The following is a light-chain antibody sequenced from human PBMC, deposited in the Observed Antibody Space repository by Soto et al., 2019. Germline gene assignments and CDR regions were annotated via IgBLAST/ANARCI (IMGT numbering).Light chain of an antibody. V-gene: IGKV3-15*01. J-gene: IGKJ1*01. Sequence: EIVMTQSPATLSVSPGERAPLSCRASQSVSSNVAWYQQKPGQAPRLLIYGASTRATGIPARFSGSGSGTEFTLTISSLQSEDFAVYYCQQYNNWPPWTFGQGTKVDIK. CDR2: GAS. CDR1: QSVSSN. CDR3: QQYNNWPPWT.